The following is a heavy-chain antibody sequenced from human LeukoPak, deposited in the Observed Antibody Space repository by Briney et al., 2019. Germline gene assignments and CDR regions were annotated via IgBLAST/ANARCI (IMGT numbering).Heavy chain of an antibody. V-gene: IGHV3-64D*09. CDR3: VKAPSVVHRYYFDY. Sequence: GGSLRLSCSAPGFTFSSYAMHWVRQAPGKGLEYVSAISSNGGSTYYADSAKGRFTISRDNSKNTLYLQMSSLRAEDTAVYYCVKAPSVVHRYYFDYWGQGTLVTVSS. CDR2: ISSNGGST. CDR1: GFTFSSYA. D-gene: IGHD4-23*01. J-gene: IGHJ4*02.